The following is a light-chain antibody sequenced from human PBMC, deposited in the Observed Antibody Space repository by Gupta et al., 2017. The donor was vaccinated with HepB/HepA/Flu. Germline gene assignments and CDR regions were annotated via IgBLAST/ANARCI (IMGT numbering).Light chain of an antibody. Sequence: QSALTEPAAVSRSPGQSITIACTGTSRDVSWYQQHPGKAPRLMIYAVSNRPARVSYRVSGAKSGDTASLTIPGLQAEDEADYYGSSLTRNSSFAVFGGGTKLTVL. V-gene: IGLV2-14*01. CDR2: AVS. CDR3: SSLTRNSSFAV. J-gene: IGLJ3*02. CDR1: SRDV.